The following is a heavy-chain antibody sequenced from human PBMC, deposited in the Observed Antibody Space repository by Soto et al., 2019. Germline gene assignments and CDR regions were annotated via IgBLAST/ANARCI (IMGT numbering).Heavy chain of an antibody. V-gene: IGHV6-1*01. CDR1: GDSVSSNGAA. D-gene: IGHD4-4*01. CDR3: AREPPGFHSAFDF. J-gene: IGHJ4*02. CDR2: TYYRSRWYS. Sequence: SQTLSLTCAISGDSVSSNGAAWNWIRQSPSRGLEWLGRTYYRSRWYSDYAPSVKSRITVNPDTSQNQFSLQLNSVTPEDTAIYYCAREPPGFHSAFDFWGQGTLVPVSS.